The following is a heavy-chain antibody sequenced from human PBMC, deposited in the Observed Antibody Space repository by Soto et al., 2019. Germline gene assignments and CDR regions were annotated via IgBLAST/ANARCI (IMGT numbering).Heavy chain of an antibody. D-gene: IGHD2-2*01. CDR2: ISYDGSKE. CDR1: GFTFSSYA. Sequence: QVQLVESGGGVVQPGRSLRLSCAASGFTFSSYAMHWVRQAPGKGLEWVAVISYDGSKEYYTDSVKGRFTISRDNSKSTLYLQMDSLSAEDTAVYYCAKDRTAVTLRCGDGWGQGTTVTVSS. J-gene: IGHJ6*02. V-gene: IGHV3-30*18. CDR3: AKDRTAVTLRCGDG.